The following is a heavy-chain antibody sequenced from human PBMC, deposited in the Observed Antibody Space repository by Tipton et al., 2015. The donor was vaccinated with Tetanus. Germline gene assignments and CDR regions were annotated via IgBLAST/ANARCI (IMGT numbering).Heavy chain of an antibody. V-gene: IGHV3-30-3*01. Sequence: SLRLSCAASGFTFSSYAMHWVRQAPGKGLEWVAVISYDGSNKYYADSVKGRFTISRDNSKNTLYLQMNSLRAEDTAVYYCARGDGPFDYWGQGTLVTVSS. CDR3: ARGDGPFDY. CDR2: ISYDGSNK. J-gene: IGHJ4*02. D-gene: IGHD5-24*01. CDR1: GFTFSSYA.